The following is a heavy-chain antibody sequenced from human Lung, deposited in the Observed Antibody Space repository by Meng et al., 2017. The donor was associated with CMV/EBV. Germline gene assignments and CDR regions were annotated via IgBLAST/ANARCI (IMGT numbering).Heavy chain of an antibody. CDR1: GGLISSSSW. CDR2: IHHSGRT. D-gene: IGHD2-2*01. J-gene: IGHJ6*02. Sequence: SXTLSLXCAVSGGLISSSSWWSWVRQPPGKGLEWIGEIHHSGRTKYNPSLKSRVIISVDKSKNQFTLNLSSVTAADTAVYFCAREYCSATSCYLVASGGMDVXGQGXTVTVSS. CDR3: AREYCSATSCYLVASGGMDV. V-gene: IGHV4-4*02.